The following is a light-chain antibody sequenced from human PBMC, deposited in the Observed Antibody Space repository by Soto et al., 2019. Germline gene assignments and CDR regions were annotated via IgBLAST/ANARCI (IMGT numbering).Light chain of an antibody. V-gene: IGKV1-39*01. CDR1: QNSSSY. J-gene: IGKJ3*01. CDR3: QQSYSTLT. Sequence: DIQMTQSPSSLSASVGDRVTITCRASQNSSSYLNWYQQKPGKAPKLLIYAASSLQSGVPSRFSGSGSGTDFTLTISSLQPEDFATYYCQQSYSTLTFGPGTKVDIK. CDR2: AAS.